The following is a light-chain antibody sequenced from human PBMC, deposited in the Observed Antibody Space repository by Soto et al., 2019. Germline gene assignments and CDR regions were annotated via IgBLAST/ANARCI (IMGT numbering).Light chain of an antibody. Sequence: EIVMTQSPATLSVSPGERATLSCRASQSVSSNLAWYQQKPGQAPRLLIYGAFTRAAGITVRFSGSGSGTEFTLTISSLQSEDFAVYYCQQYNNGPPYTFGQGTKLEIK. V-gene: IGKV3-15*01. CDR2: GAF. CDR3: QQYNNGPPYT. J-gene: IGKJ2*01. CDR1: QSVSSN.